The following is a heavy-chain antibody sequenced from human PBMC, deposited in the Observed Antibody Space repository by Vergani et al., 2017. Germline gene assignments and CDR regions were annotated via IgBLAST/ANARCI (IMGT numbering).Heavy chain of an antibody. J-gene: IGHJ4*02. D-gene: IGHD3-16*01. CDR3: AKHFRGWGIDY. Sequence: QVQLVESGGGVVQRGGSLRLSCATSGFTLSNYDMQWIRQGPGKGLEFVTFIQFDGSIQYYAESVKDRFTLSRDFSKNTLYLQMNSLRTDDTATYYCAKHFRGWGIDYWGQGTQVIVSS. CDR1: GFTLSNYD. CDR2: IQFDGSIQ. V-gene: IGHV3-30*02.